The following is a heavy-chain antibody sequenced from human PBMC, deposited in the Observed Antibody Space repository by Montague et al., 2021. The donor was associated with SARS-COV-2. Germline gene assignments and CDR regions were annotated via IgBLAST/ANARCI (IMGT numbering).Heavy chain of an antibody. J-gene: IGHJ6*02. Sequence: TLSLTCSVSGGSISSGSYYWSWIRQPAGKGLEWIGRIYISGSTNYNPSLKSRVTMSVDTSKNQYSVKLSSVTAADTAVYYCARTVVVPAAMSRYYGMDVWGQGTSVTVSS. D-gene: IGHD2-2*01. V-gene: IGHV4-61*02. CDR3: ARTVVVPAAMSRYYGMDV. CDR2: IYISGST. CDR1: GGSISSGSYY.